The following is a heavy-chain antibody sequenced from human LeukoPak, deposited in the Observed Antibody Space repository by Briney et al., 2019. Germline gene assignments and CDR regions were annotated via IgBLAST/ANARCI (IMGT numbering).Heavy chain of an antibody. CDR1: GGSLSSYY. Sequence: SETLSLTCTVPGGSLSSYYWSWLRQSPRKGLEWIGRIYSSGSTNYNPSFTSRVTMSVDTSKNQFSLRLSSVTAADTAVYYCARDPRAVDVWGQGTTVTVSS. V-gene: IGHV4-4*07. CDR2: IYSSGST. CDR3: ARDPRAVDV. J-gene: IGHJ6*02.